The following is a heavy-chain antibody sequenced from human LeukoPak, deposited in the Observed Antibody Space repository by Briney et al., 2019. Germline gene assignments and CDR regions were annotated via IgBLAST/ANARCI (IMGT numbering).Heavy chain of an antibody. CDR2: IKQDGSEK. V-gene: IGHV3-7*01. J-gene: IGHJ4*02. CDR3: AREGWELLVGDYFDY. D-gene: IGHD1-26*01. Sequence: PGGSLRLSCAASGFTFSSYWMSWVRQAPGKGLEWVANIKQDGSEKYYVDSVKGRFTISRDNAKNSLYLQMNSLRAEDTAVYCCAREGWELLVGDYFDYWGQGTLVTVSS. CDR1: GFTFSSYW.